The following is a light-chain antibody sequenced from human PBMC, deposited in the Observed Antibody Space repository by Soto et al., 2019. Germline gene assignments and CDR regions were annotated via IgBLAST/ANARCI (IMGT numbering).Light chain of an antibody. CDR3: QQYDNSRT. Sequence: EIVLTQSPGTLSLSPGERATLSCRASQTVSSDYLAWYQQKPGRAPRLLIYGVSTRATGFPDRFSGSGSGTDFTLTISRLEPEDFAMYYCQQYDNSRTFGQGTKVDIK. V-gene: IGKV3-20*01. J-gene: IGKJ1*01. CDR2: GVS. CDR1: QTVSSDY.